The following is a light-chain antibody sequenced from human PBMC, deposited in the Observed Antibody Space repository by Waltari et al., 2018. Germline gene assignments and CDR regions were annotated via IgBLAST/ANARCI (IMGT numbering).Light chain of an antibody. CDR1: SSDVGAYIH. CDR3: SSYTTSGTWV. V-gene: IGLV2-14*03. CDR2: NVS. Sequence: QSALTQPAPVSGSPGQSITISCTGTSSDVGAYIHVSWYQQRPGKAPKLIIHNVSNRPSGVSNRFSGSKSANTASLTISGLQAEDEADYYCSSYTTSGTWVFGGGTKVTVL. J-gene: IGLJ3*02.